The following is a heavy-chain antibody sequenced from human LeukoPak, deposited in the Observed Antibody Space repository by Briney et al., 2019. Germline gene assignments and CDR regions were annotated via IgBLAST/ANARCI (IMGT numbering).Heavy chain of an antibody. CDR3: AKGFLRVVPAAAFDY. Sequence: PGGSLRLSCAASGFTFSSYAMSWVRQAPGKGLEWVSAISGSGGSAYYADSVKGRFTISRDNSKNTLYLQMNSLRAEDTAVYYCAKGFLRVVPAAAFDYWGQGTLVTVSS. D-gene: IGHD2-2*01. J-gene: IGHJ4*02. CDR1: GFTFSSYA. CDR2: ISGSGGSA. V-gene: IGHV3-23*01.